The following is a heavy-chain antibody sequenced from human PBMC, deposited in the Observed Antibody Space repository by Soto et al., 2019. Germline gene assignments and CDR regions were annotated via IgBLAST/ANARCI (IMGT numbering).Heavy chain of an antibody. Sequence: SQTLSLTCAISGDSFSSNSAAWNWIRQSPSRGLEWLGRTYYRSKWYNDYAVSVKSRITINPDTSKNQFSLQLNSVTPEDTAVYYCARDLGPEGYCSSTSCYDVDYYYYYMDVWGKGTTVTVSS. D-gene: IGHD2-2*01. CDR1: GDSFSSNSAA. V-gene: IGHV6-1*01. J-gene: IGHJ6*03. CDR2: TYYRSKWYN. CDR3: ARDLGPEGYCSSTSCYDVDYYYYYMDV.